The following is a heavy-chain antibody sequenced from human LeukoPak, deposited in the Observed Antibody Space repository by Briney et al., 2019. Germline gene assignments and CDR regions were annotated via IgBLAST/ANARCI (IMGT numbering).Heavy chain of an antibody. CDR2: ISGSGGST. CDR1: GFTFSSYA. CDR3: AKDPWAHYDILTGYYSGYFDY. V-gene: IGHV3-23*01. Sequence: PGGSLRLSCAASGFTFSSYAMSWVRQAPGKGLEWVSAISGSGGSTYYADSVKGRFTISRDNSKNTLYLQMNSLRAEDTAVYYCAKDPWAHYDILTGYYSGYFDYWGQGTLVTVSS. J-gene: IGHJ4*02. D-gene: IGHD3-9*01.